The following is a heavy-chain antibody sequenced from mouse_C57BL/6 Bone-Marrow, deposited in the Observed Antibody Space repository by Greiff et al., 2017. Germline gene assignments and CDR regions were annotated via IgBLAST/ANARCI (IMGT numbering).Heavy chain of an antibody. CDR3: ALHGFDY. Sequence: QVQLQQSGTVLAKPGASVKLSCKASGYTFTSYWMHWVKQRPGQGLEWIGNINPSNGGTNYNEKFKSKATLTVDKSSSTAYVQLNSLTTEDSAIYYCALHGFDYWGQGTTLTVSS. CDR1: GYTFTSYW. J-gene: IGHJ2*01. CDR2: INPSNGGT. V-gene: IGHV1-53*01.